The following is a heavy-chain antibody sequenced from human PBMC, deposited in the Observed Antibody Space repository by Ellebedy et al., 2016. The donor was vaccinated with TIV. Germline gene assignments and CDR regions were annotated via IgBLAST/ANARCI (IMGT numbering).Heavy chain of an antibody. CDR3: AKDLRYSNAWGGAFDI. V-gene: IGHV3-23*01. CDR2: ISSSAYST. CDR1: GFTFSSHA. D-gene: IGHD6-19*01. J-gene: IGHJ3*02. Sequence: PGGSLRLSCVASGFTFSSHAMHWVRQAPGQGLEWVSTISSSAYSTHYADSVKGRFTISRDNSKNTLYLQMNSLRGEDTAVYYCAKDLRYSNAWGGAFDIWGRGTMVTVSS.